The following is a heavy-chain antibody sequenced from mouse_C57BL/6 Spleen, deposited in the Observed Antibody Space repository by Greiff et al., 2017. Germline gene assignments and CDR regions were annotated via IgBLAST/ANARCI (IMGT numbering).Heavy chain of an antibody. J-gene: IGHJ4*01. CDR2: IYPGDGDT. CDR1: GYAFSSSW. D-gene: IGHD2-5*01. Sequence: VQLQQSGPELVKPGASVKISCKASGYAFSSSWMNWVKQRPGKGLEWIGRIYPGDGDTNYNGKFKGKATLTADKSSSTAYMQLSSLTSEDSAVYFCARSYSNYGDYYAMDYWGQGTSVTVSS. CDR3: ARSYSNYGDYYAMDY. V-gene: IGHV1-82*01.